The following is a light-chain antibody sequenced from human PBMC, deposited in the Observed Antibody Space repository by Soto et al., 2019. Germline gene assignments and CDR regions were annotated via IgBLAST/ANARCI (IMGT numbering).Light chain of an antibody. V-gene: IGKV1-16*02. CDR3: LQYESYPYA. Sequence: DIQMTQSPPSLSASVGDRVTLTCRASQGINNYLAWFQQKPGKAPKCLIYGASNLQSGVPSKFSGSGFGTDFTLTISSLQPEDFATYYCLQYESYPYAFGQGTKLEI. CDR1: QGINNY. CDR2: GAS. J-gene: IGKJ2*01.